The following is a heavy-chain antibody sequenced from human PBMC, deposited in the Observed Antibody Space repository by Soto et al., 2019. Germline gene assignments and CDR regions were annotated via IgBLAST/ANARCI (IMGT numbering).Heavy chain of an antibody. CDR3: ARDYLGYCSSTSCSQDPYYYYYYMDV. D-gene: IGHD2-2*01. CDR2: ISSSSTI. Sequence: GGSLRLSCAASGFTFSSYSMNWVRQAPGKGLEWVSYISSSSTIYYADSVKGRFTISRDNAKNSLYLQMNSLRAEDTAVYYCARDYLGYCSSTSCSQDPYYYYYYMDVWGKGTTVTVSS. V-gene: IGHV3-48*01. J-gene: IGHJ6*03. CDR1: GFTFSSYS.